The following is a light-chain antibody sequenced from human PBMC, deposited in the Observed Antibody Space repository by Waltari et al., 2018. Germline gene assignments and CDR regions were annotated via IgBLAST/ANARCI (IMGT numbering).Light chain of an antibody. V-gene: IGLV2-8*01. CDR1: SSDVGGYNY. CDR2: EVS. J-gene: IGLJ1*01. CDR3: SSYAGSNELGV. Sequence: QSALTQPPSASGPPGQSVTISCTGTSSDVGGYNYVSWYQQHPGKAPKPMIYEVSKRPSGLHDRYAVAKSGNTASLTVSGLQAEDEAEYYCSSYAGSNELGVFGTGTKVTVL.